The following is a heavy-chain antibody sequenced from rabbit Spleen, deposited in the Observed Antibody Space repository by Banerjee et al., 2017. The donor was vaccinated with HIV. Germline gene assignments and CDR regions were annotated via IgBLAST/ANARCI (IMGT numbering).Heavy chain of an antibody. D-gene: IGHD8-1*01. CDR1: GVSFSSNHY. Sequence: QSLEESGGDLVKPGASLTLTCTASGVSFSSNHYMCWVRQAPGKGLEWIACIAAGSSGYTYYASWAKGRFTISKTSSTTVTLQMTSLTAADTATYFCARDTGTSFSTYGMDLWGPGTLVTVS. V-gene: IGHV1S40*01. J-gene: IGHJ6*01. CDR3: ARDTGTSFSTYGMDL. CDR2: IAAGSSGYT.